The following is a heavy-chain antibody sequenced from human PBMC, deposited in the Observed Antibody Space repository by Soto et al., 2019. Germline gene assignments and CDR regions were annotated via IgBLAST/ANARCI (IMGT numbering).Heavy chain of an antibody. CDR3: ATDRGAHSSSSVFYY. J-gene: IGHJ4*02. CDR1: GGTFSNYA. CDR2: IIPAYATT. Sequence: QVQLVQSGAEVKKPGSSVKVSCKASGGTFSNYAMSWVRQAPGQGLEWMGGIIPAYATTNYAQKFQGRVTITADEFTSTADIEVSSLTSDDTAGYDCATDRGAHSSSSVFYYWGEGTLVTVSS. V-gene: IGHV1-69*01. D-gene: IGHD6-6*01.